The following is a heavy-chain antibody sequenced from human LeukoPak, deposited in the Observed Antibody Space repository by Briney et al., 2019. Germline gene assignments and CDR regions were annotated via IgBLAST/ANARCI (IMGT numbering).Heavy chain of an antibody. Sequence: GGSLRLSCAASGFTVTDNYMNWVRQAPGKGLEWVSAISGSGGSTYYADSVKGRFTISRDNSKNTLYLQMNSLRAEDTAVYYCAREIRRVVVVPAASKSDDYYYYGMDVWGQGTTVTVSS. J-gene: IGHJ6*02. D-gene: IGHD2-2*01. CDR1: GFTVTDNY. V-gene: IGHV3-23*01. CDR3: AREIRRVVVVPAASKSDDYYYYGMDV. CDR2: ISGSGGST.